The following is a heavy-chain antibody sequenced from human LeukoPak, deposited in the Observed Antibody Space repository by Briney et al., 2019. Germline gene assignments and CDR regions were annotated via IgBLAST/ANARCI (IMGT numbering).Heavy chain of an antibody. CDR1: GFTFSSYS. CDR2: ISSSSSYI. CDR3: ARVDDYVWGSYRQGSDY. D-gene: IGHD3-16*02. V-gene: IGHV3-21*01. J-gene: IGHJ4*02. Sequence: KPGGSLRLSCAASGFTFSSYSMNWVRQAPGKGLESVSSISSSSSYIYYADSVKRRFTISRDNAKNSLYLQMNSLRAEDTAVYYCARVDDYVWGSYRQGSDYWGQGTLVTVSS.